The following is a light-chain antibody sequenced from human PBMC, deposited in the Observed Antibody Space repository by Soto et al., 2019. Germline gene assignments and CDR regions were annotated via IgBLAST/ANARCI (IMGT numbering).Light chain of an antibody. Sequence: DIQMTQSPSSLSASVGDRVTITCLASQSISSYLNWYQQKPGKAPKLLIYAASSLQSGVPSRFSGSGSGTDFTLAIRSLQPEDFATYFCQQSFSTAITFGQGTRLEIK. V-gene: IGKV1-39*01. CDR3: QQSFSTAIT. CDR2: AAS. J-gene: IGKJ5*01. CDR1: QSISSY.